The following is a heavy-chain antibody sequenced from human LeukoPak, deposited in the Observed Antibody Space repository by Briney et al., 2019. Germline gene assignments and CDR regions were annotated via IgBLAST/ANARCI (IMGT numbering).Heavy chain of an antibody. V-gene: IGHV3-21*01. Sequence: GGSLRLSCAASGFTFSSYAMSWVRQAPGKGLEWVSFISSSSSYIDYADSVQGRFTISRDNAKNSLYLQMNSLRAEDTAVYYCARLKWESNRDNYWGQGTLVTVSS. CDR1: GFTFSSYA. J-gene: IGHJ4*02. CDR3: ARLKWESNRDNY. CDR2: ISSSSSYI. D-gene: IGHD1-26*01.